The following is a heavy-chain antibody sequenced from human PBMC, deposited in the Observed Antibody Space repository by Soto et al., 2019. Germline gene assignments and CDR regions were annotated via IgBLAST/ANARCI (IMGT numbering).Heavy chain of an antibody. CDR2: ISAGGGTT. J-gene: IGHJ5*02. D-gene: IGHD3-10*01. CDR1: GFTFNDFA. Sequence: EVQLLESGGGLVQPGGSLRLSCAASGFTFNDFAINWVRQTPGKGLEWVSVISAGGGTTYYADSVKGRFTISRDNSENTLYLQLNSLRADDTAVFYCVKDKYDSGSSMGNWFDPWGQGTLVTVSS. V-gene: IGHV3-23*01. CDR3: VKDKYDSGSSMGNWFDP.